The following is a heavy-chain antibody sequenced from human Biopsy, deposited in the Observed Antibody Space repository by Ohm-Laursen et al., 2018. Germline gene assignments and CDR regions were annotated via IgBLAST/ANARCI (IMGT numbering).Heavy chain of an antibody. J-gene: IGHJ3*01. V-gene: IGHV1-2*02. D-gene: IGHD5-18*01. CDR3: ARLAYSEYRRDPLDV. CDR2: INPNNGGT. Sequence: SVKLSCKASGYNFTAYYMQWVRQAPGQGLEWMGWINPNNGGTNYAHKFQGRVTMTRDTSISTAYMHLSGLTSDDTAVYYCARLAYSEYRRDPLDVWGQGTMVTVSS. CDR1: GYNFTAYY.